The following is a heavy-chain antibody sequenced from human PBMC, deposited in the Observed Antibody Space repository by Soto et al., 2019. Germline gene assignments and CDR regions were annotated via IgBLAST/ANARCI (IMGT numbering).Heavy chain of an antibody. D-gene: IGHD4-4*01. J-gene: IGHJ4*02. CDR3: ATYQRGLQYYLDY. Sequence: EVQLLESGGGLVQPGGSLRLSCAASGFSFSSYAMSWVRQAPGKGLEWVSTIWTNGVSTFYADSVKGRFTISRDNSKNTLYLQMNSLTAEDTAVYYCATYQRGLQYYLDYWGQGTLVTVSS. CDR2: IWTNGVST. CDR1: GFSFSSYA. V-gene: IGHV3-23*01.